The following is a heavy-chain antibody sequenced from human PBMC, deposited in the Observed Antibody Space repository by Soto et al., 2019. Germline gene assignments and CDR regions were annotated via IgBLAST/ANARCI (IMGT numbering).Heavy chain of an antibody. CDR2: IHYTGNT. D-gene: IGHD3-3*01. J-gene: IGHJ4*02. CDR1: GDSISSGRYH. CDR3: ARADGVGVVTAVMDF. Sequence: QLQLQESGPGLVKPSETLSLICTVSGDSISSGRYHWGWIRQPPGKGLAFIATIHYTGNTHYNPSVRSRVTIFVDTAKIQFSLGLSSVTAADTAVYYCARADGVGVVTAVMDFWGQGTLVTVSS. V-gene: IGHV4-39*01.